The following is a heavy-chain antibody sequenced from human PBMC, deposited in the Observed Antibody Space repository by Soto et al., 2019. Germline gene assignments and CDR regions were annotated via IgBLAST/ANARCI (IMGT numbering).Heavy chain of an antibody. CDR2: IYWDDDK. V-gene: IGHV2-5*02. D-gene: IGHD3-9*01. Sequence: QITLKESGPTLVKPTQTLTLTCTFSGFSLTTNGVGVGWIRQPPGKALEWLALIYWDDDKRYSPSLKSRLTIAKDTSKNLVVLIMTNVDPVDTATYYCAHRRRDTIDWFRGNFDYWGQGTLVTVSS. J-gene: IGHJ4*02. CDR3: AHRRRDTIDWFRGNFDY. CDR1: GFSLTTNGVG.